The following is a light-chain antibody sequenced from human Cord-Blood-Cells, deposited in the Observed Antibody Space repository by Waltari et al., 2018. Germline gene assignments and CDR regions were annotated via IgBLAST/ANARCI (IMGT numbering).Light chain of an antibody. CDR1: QSISSY. CDR3: QQSYSTPYT. Sequence: DIQMTQSPSSLSASVGARVTIPCRASQSISSYLNWYQQKPGKAPKVLIYAASSLQSGVPSRFSGSGSGTDFTLTISSLQPEDFATYYCQQSYSTPYTFGQGTKLEIK. V-gene: IGKV1-39*01. CDR2: AAS. J-gene: IGKJ2*01.